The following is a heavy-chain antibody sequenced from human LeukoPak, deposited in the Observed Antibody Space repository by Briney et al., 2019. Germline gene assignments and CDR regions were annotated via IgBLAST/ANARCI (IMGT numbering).Heavy chain of an antibody. Sequence: GGSLRLSCAASGFTVSNKYMSWVRQAPGRGLEWVSVIYSGGSTYYADSVKGRFSISRDNAKNSLYLQMNSLRVEDTAVYYCTSRYCTTTNCYSFDNWGQGTMVTVSS. CDR3: TSRYCTTTNCYSFDN. CDR1: GFTVSNKY. V-gene: IGHV3-66*01. CDR2: IYSGGST. J-gene: IGHJ3*02. D-gene: IGHD2-2*01.